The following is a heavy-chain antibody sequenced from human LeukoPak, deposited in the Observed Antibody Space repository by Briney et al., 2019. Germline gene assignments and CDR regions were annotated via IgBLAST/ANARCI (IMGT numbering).Heavy chain of an antibody. J-gene: IGHJ4*02. CDR1: GYTFTSYG. CDR3: ARMKNSSPHSSWMKDGGFDY. V-gene: IGHV1-18*01. D-gene: IGHD6-6*01. CDR2: ISAYNGNT. Sequence: WASVKVSCKASGYTFTSYGISWVRQAPGQGLEWMGWISAYNGNTNYAQKLQGRVTMTTDTSTSTAYMELRSLRSDDTAVYYCARMKNSSPHSSWMKDGGFDYWGQGTLVTVSS.